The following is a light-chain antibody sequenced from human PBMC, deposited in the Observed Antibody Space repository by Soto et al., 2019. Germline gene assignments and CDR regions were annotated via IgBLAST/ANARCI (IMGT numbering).Light chain of an antibody. Sequence: DIQMTQSPVSLFVSVGDRVTISCRASQGISNFVAWYQQKPGKVPKLLIYAASTLQSGVPSRFSGSGSGTDFTLTISSLQPEDVATYYCQKYNSAPWTFGQGTKVEIK. CDR2: AAS. CDR3: QKYNSAPWT. J-gene: IGKJ1*01. CDR1: QGISNF. V-gene: IGKV1-27*01.